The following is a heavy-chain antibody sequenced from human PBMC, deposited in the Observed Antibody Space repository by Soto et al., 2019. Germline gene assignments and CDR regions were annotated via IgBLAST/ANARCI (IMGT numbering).Heavy chain of an antibody. CDR1: GGTFGRYT. V-gene: IGHV1-69*16. J-gene: IGHJ4*02. Sequence: QVQLVQSGPQVKKPGSSVKVSCTASGGTFGRYTISWVRQAPGQGLEWMGGILPVLGNTNVAQRFQDRLTFTGDVSTTTANLELSSLIPEDTAVYYCTRGSVVPTGTSAPFAHWGQGILVTVSS. D-gene: IGHD3-9*01. CDR2: ILPVLGNT. CDR3: TRGSVVPTGTSAPFAH.